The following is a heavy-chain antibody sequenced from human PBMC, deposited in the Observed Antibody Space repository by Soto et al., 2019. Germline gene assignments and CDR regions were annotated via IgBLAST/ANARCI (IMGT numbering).Heavy chain of an antibody. Sequence: EVQLLESGGGLVQPGGSLRLSCVVSGFSLSTYVMSWVRQAPGKGLEWVSTVGRTTSTFYADSVRGRFTISRDNSNNALFLQMNSLRAEDTAVYYCARDSSLAYCGGDCYALLDYWGQGTLVTVSS. CDR1: GFSLSTYV. V-gene: IGHV3-23*01. CDR3: ARDSSLAYCGGDCYALLDY. J-gene: IGHJ4*02. CDR2: VGRTTST. D-gene: IGHD2-21*02.